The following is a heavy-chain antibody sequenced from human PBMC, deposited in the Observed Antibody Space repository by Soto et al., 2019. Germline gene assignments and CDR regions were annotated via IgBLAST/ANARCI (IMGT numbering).Heavy chain of an antibody. J-gene: IGHJ5*01. D-gene: IGHD1-26*01. Sequence: DVQLLESGGGLVQPGGSLTLSCAASRFIFSDYAMNWVRQAPGKGLEWVSSIGGGNTDRYYADSVKGRFIISRDNSKXXXXXXXXXXXXXXXAXYYCAKDAVSYNGKWDWFDSWGQGTLVTVSS. CDR2: IGGGNTDR. CDR1: RFIFSDYA. CDR3: AKDAVSYNGKWDWFDS. V-gene: IGHV3-23*01.